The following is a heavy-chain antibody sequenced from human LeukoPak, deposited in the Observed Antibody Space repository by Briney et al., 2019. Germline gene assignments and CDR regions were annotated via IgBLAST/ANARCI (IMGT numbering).Heavy chain of an antibody. J-gene: IGHJ6*02. CDR1: GGSISSNNYY. Sequence: SETLSLTCTVSGGSISSNNYYWGWIRQPPGKGLEWIGSIYYSGSTYYNPSLKSRVTISVDTSKNQFSLKLSSVTAADTAVYYCARGGYYFYYGMDVWGQGTTVTVSS. CDR2: IYYSGST. V-gene: IGHV4-39*07. CDR3: ARGGYYFYYGMDV.